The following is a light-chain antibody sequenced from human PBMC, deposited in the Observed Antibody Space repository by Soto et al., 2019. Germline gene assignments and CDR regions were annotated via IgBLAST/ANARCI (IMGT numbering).Light chain of an antibody. V-gene: IGKV3-20*01. J-gene: IGKJ4*01. Sequence: EIVLTQSPGTLSLSPGERATLSCRASQSVRSTYLAWYQQKPGQAPRLLIYGASSRATGIPDRFSGSGSGTDFTLTISRLEPDDFAVYYCQQYGNSPLTFGGGTKVEIK. CDR3: QQYGNSPLT. CDR2: GAS. CDR1: QSVRSTY.